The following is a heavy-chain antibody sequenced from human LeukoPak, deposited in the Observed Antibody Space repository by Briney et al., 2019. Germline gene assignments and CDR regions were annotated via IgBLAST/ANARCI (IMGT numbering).Heavy chain of an antibody. CDR3: ARDKGQQLTPFRDWFDP. D-gene: IGHD6-13*01. J-gene: IGHJ5*02. Sequence: ASVKVSCKASGGTFSSYAISWVRQAPGQGLEWMGGIIPIFGTANYAQKFQGRVTITTDESTSTAYMELSSLRSEDTAVYYCARDKGQQLTPFRDWFDPWGQGTLVTVSS. V-gene: IGHV1-69*05. CDR2: IIPIFGTA. CDR1: GGTFSSYA.